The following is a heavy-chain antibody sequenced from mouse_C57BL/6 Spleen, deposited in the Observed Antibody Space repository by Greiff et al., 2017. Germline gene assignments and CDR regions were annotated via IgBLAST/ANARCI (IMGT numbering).Heavy chain of an antibody. J-gene: IGHJ2*01. CDR3: ARKGEGYYYLDV. D-gene: IGHD1-1*01. V-gene: IGHV1-4*01. CDR1: GYTFTSYT. CDR2: IKRSRGYT. Sequence: QVQLQQSGAELAGPGPSVKMTCKASGYTFTSYTVHWVKQRPGQGLEWIGYIKRSRGYTKHNPQIKDKAIWTADNSSSTDYMQLRSLTSEDSAVYYCARKGEGYYYLDVWGKGTTLTVSS.